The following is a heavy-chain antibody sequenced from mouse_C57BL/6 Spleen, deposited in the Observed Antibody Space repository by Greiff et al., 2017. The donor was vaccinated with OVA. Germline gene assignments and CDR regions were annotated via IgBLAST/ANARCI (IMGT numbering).Heavy chain of an antibody. CDR1: GFTFSDYG. Sequence: EVQGVESGGGLVKPGGSLKLSCAASGFTFSDYGMHWVRQAPEKGLEWVAYISSGSSNIYYADTVKGRFTISRDNAKNTLFLQMTSLRSEDTAMYYCARGTRDFDYWGQGTTLTVSS. CDR2: ISSGSSNI. D-gene: IGHD2-14*01. CDR3: ARGTRDFDY. V-gene: IGHV5-17*01. J-gene: IGHJ2*01.